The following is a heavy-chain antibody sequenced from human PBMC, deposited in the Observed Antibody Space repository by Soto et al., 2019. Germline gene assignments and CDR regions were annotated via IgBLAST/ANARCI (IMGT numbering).Heavy chain of an antibody. CDR2: INHSGST. V-gene: IGHV4-34*01. CDR3: ARGSIAAAGTIYDN. Sequence: QVQLQQWGAGLLKPSETLSLTCAVYGGSFSGYYWSWIRQPPGKGLEWIGEINHSGSTNYNPSLKSRVTISVDTSKNQFSLKRSSVTAADTAVYYCARGSIAAAGTIYDNGGQGTMVTVSS. CDR1: GGSFSGYY. J-gene: IGHJ3*01. D-gene: IGHD6-13*01.